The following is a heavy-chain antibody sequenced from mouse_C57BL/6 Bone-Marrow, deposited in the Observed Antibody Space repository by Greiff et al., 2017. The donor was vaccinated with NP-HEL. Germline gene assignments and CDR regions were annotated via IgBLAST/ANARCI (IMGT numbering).Heavy chain of an antibody. CDR3: ARERRAWFAY. CDR2: IYPGDGDT. V-gene: IGHV1-82*01. CDR1: GYAFSSSW. J-gene: IGHJ3*01. Sequence: QVQLQQSGPELVKPGASVKISCKASGYAFSSSWMNWVKQRPGKGLEWIGRIYPGDGDTNYNGKFKGKATLTADKSSSTAYMQLSSLTSEDSAVYVCARERRAWFAYWGQGTLVTVSA.